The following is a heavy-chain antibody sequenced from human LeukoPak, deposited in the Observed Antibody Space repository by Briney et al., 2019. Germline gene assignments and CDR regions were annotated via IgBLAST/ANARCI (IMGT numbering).Heavy chain of an antibody. D-gene: IGHD3-3*01. CDR3: ARGSSSLRAVIVDIDI. Sequence: PGGSLRLSCAASGFTVSATYMNWVRQAPGKGLEWVSIIYTGGNTYYADSVKGRFTISRDISKNTLYLQMNSLRAEDTAVYYCARGSSSLRAVIVDIDIWGQGTMVTVSS. J-gene: IGHJ3*02. V-gene: IGHV3-53*05. CDR2: IYTGGNT. CDR1: GFTVSATY.